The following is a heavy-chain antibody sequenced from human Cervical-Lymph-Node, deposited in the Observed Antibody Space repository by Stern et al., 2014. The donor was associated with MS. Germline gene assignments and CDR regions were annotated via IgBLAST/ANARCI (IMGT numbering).Heavy chain of an antibody. V-gene: IGHV3-53*01. CDR2: IYRGGVT. J-gene: IGHJ4*02. D-gene: IGHD5-18*01. CDR1: GFTVSSNY. Sequence: EVQLVESGGGLIQPGGSLRLSCAASGFTVSSNYMSWVRPAPGKGLEWVSVIYRGGVTYYADSVRGRFTISRDNSRNTLYLQMNSLRAEDTAVYYCARETDTAFDYWGQGTLVTVSS. CDR3: ARETDTAFDY.